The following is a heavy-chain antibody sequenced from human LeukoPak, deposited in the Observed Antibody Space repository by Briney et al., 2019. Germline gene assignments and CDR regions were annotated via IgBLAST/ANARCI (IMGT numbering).Heavy chain of an antibody. J-gene: IGHJ4*01. CDR3: ARHRDYYDT. Sequence: SETLSLTCTVPGASINNNFWTWIRQPPGKGLEWIGYIYSSGSANYNPSLKSRVIISGDTSKNQISLNLTSVTAADMAVYFCARHRDYYDTWGHGTLVTVSS. V-gene: IGHV4-59*08. CDR2: IYSSGSA. D-gene: IGHD3-22*01. CDR1: GASINNNF.